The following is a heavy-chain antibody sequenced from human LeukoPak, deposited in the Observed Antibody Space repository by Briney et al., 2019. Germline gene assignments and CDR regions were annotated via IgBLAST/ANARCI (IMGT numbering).Heavy chain of an antibody. CDR1: GGSISSSNW. Sequence: PSETLSLTCAVSGGSISSSNWWSWVRQPPGKGLEWIGEIYHSGSTNYNPSLKSRVTISVDTSKNQFSLKLSSVTAADTAVYYCAREIVPAASTGWFDPWGQGTLVTVSS. D-gene: IGHD2-2*01. CDR3: AREIVPAASTGWFDP. CDR2: IYHSGST. V-gene: IGHV4-4*02. J-gene: IGHJ5*02.